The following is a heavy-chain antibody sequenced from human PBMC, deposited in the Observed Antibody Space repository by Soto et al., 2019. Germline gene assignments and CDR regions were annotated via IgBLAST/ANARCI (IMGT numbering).Heavy chain of an antibody. CDR1: GFNIGNFG. CDR2: ISNDENIK. Sequence: PGGSLRLSCVASGFNIGNFGMHWVRQAPGKGLEWLTVISNDENIKQDSVRGRFAIARDNSKNTLYLHLTSLRAEDTAIYYCARGLRGVLDYWGQGTLVTVSS. V-gene: IGHV3-33*01. CDR3: ARGLRGVLDY. D-gene: IGHD5-12*01. J-gene: IGHJ4*02.